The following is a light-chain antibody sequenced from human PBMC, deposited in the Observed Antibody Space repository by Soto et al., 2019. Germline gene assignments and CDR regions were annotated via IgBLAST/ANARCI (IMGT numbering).Light chain of an antibody. V-gene: IGKV2-24*01. J-gene: IGKJ4*01. CDR2: KLS. CDR3: MQATQFPLS. Sequence: DIVMTQTPLSSPVTLGQPASISCRSRQSLVHSDGNTYLSWLQQRPGQPPRLLIYKLSNRFSGVTDRLRGSGAGTDFTLEISRLEAEDVGVYYCMQATQFPLSFGGGTMVEIK. CDR1: QSLVHSDGNTY.